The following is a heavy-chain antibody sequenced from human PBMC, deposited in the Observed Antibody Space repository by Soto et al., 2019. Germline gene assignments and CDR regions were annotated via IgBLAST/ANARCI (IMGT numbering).Heavy chain of an antibody. CDR3: ARDIGDGYTSIWYFDY. CDR1: GGTFSSYA. V-gene: IGHV1-69*12. J-gene: IGHJ4*02. D-gene: IGHD5-12*01. Sequence: QVQLVQSGAEVKKPGSSVKVSCKASGGTFSSYAISWVRQAPGQGLEWMGGIIPIFGTANYAQKFQGRVTITADESTSTAYMELSSLRSEDTAVYYCARDIGDGYTSIWYFDYWGQGTLVTVSS. CDR2: IIPIFGTA.